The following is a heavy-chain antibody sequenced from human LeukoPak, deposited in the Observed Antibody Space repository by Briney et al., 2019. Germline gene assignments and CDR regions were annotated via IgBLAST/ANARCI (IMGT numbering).Heavy chain of an antibody. J-gene: IGHJ4*02. D-gene: IGHD3-22*01. CDR3: ARGGTMIVMGPDY. CDR1: GFTFTSYS. CDR2: ISSSSTYI. V-gene: IGHV3-21*01. Sequence: GGSLRLSCAASGFTFTSYSMNWVPQAPGRGLEWVSSISSSSTYIYYADSVKGRFTISRDNAKNSLYLQMNSLRAEDTAVYYCARGGTMIVMGPDYWGQGTLVTVSS.